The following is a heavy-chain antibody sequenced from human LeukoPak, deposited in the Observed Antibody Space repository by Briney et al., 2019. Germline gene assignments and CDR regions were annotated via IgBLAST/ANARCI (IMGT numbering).Heavy chain of an antibody. Sequence: SSETLSLTCAVYGGSFSGYYWNWIRQPPGKGLEWIGEINHSGSTNYNPSLKSRVTISVDKSKNQFSLKLSSVTAADTAVYYCAVGGVYLRGGAEAFDIWGQGTMVTVSS. V-gene: IGHV4-34*01. CDR3: AVGGVYLRGGAEAFDI. CDR1: GGSFSGYY. D-gene: IGHD3-10*01. CDR2: INHSGST. J-gene: IGHJ3*02.